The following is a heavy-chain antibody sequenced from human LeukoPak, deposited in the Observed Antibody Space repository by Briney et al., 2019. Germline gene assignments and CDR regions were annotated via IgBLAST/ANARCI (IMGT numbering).Heavy chain of an antibody. CDR3: AAGRWFGKTPSLIFDY. Sequence: SVKLSRNASGFTFSISAIQWVRQPPGQRHLWIGCIVAASGDTYYAQKFQERVTITRDMSTSTAYMKLSSLRSEDTAVYFCAAGRWFGKTPSLIFDYWGQGTLVTVSS. D-gene: IGHD3-10*01. V-gene: IGHV1-58*02. CDR1: GFTFSISA. CDR2: IVAASGDT. J-gene: IGHJ4*02.